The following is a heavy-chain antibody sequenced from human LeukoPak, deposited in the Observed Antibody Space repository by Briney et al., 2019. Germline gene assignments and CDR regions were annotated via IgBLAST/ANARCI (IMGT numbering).Heavy chain of an antibody. CDR2: MNPNSGNT. D-gene: IGHD3-22*01. CDR3: ARGRRNYYGLDY. Sequence: ASVKVSCKASGYTFTSYDVNWVRQATGQGLEWMGWMNPNSGNTGYAQKFQGRVTMTRNTSISTAYMELSSLRSEDTAVYYCARGRRNYYGLDYWGQGTLVTVSS. CDR1: GYTFTSYD. V-gene: IGHV1-8*01. J-gene: IGHJ4*02.